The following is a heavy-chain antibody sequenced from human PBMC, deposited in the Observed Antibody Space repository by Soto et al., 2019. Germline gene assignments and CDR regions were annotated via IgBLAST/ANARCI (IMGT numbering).Heavy chain of an antibody. CDR2: IYWDDDK. D-gene: IGHD1-7*01. Sequence: QITLKESGPTLVKPTQTLTLTCTFAGFSLSTSGVGVGWIRQPPGKALEWLALIYWDDDKRYSPSLKSRLTITKDTSKNQVVLTMTNMDPVDTATYYCAHAPCGGWNYVPLRCYYCYMGVCGKGPTVTVSS. CDR1: GFSLSTSGVG. J-gene: IGHJ6*03. V-gene: IGHV2-5*02. CDR3: AHAPCGGWNYVPLRCYYCYMGV.